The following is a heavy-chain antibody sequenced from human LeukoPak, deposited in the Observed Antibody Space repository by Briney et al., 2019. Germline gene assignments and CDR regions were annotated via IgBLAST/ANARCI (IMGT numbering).Heavy chain of an antibody. Sequence: GRSLRLSCAASGLTFSSYAMHWVRQAPGKGLEWVAVISYDGSNKYYADSVKGRFTISRDNSKNTLYLQMNSLRAEDTAMYYCARDTSSLAYCGGDCYIDYWGQGTLVTVSS. J-gene: IGHJ4*02. CDR1: GLTFSSYA. V-gene: IGHV3-30*04. CDR2: ISYDGSNK. CDR3: ARDTSSLAYCGGDCYIDY. D-gene: IGHD2-21*02.